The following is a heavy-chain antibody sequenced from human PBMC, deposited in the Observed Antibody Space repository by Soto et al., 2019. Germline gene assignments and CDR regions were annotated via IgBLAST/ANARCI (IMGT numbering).Heavy chain of an antibody. CDR2: IYYSGST. Sequence: SETLSLTCTVSGCSISSSIYYWGWIRQPPGKGLEWIGSIYYSGSTYYNPSLKSRVTISVDTSKNQFSLKLSSVTAADTAVYYCARQKRGSYCSGGSCYRIHPMDYWGQGTLVTVSS. J-gene: IGHJ4*02. CDR1: GCSISSSIYY. D-gene: IGHD2-15*01. CDR3: ARQKRGSYCSGGSCYRIHPMDY. V-gene: IGHV4-39*01.